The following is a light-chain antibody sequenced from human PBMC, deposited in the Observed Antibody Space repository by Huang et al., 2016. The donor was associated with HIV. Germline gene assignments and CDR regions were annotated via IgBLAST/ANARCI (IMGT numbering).Light chain of an antibody. CDR3: HQSSTLPLT. J-gene: IGKJ4*02. Sequence: EIVLTQSPDFPSVTPKEKVTITCRASQSIGRSLHWYQKKPDQYPKIVIKNAPQTIPGVPRRFNGSESWKDFNLPSDSLEAEDAAMYYCHQSSTLPLTFGAGTKVEIK. V-gene: IGKV6-21*02. CDR2: NAP. CDR1: QSIGRS.